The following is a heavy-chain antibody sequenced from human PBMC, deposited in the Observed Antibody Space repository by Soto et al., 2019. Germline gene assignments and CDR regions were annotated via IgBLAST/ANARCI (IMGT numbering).Heavy chain of an antibody. CDR3: ARVKASSGWYYDYYYGMDV. V-gene: IGHV6-1*01. CDR1: GDSISSNSAA. J-gene: IGHJ6*02. CDR2: TYYRSKWYN. D-gene: IGHD6-19*01. Sequence: QTLSLTCAISGDSISSNSAAWNWIRQSPSRGLEWLGRTYYRSKWYNDYAVSVKSRITINPDTSKSQFSLQLNSVTPEDTAVYYCARVKASSGWYYDYYYGMDVWGQGTTVTVSS.